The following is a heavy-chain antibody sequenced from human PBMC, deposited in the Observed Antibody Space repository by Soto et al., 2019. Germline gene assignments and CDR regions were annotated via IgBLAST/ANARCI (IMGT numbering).Heavy chain of an antibody. CDR2: ITYGGSDK. D-gene: IGHD4-17*01. V-gene: IGHV3-30*18. CDR3: AKESRRYGDYDY. Sequence: QVQLVESGGGVVQPGRSLRLSCAASGFTFDSYDMHWVRQAPGKGLEWVAVITYGGSDKNYAESVKGRFTISRANSKNTLSRQMSSLRAADPGLYYWAKESRRYGDYDYWGQGNLVTVSS. CDR1: GFTFDSYD. J-gene: IGHJ4*02.